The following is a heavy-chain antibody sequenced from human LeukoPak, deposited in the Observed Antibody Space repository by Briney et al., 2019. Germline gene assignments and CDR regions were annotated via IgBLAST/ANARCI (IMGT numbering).Heavy chain of an antibody. CDR2: ISWNSGSI. Sequence: PGGSLRLSCAASGFTFDDYAMHWVRQAPGKGLEWVSGISWNSGSIGYADSVKGRFTISRDNAKNSLYLQMNSLRAEDTALYYCAKEGTAWGKGTLVTVSS. J-gene: IGHJ5*02. CDR3: AKEGTA. D-gene: IGHD1-1*01. V-gene: IGHV3-9*01. CDR1: GFTFDDYA.